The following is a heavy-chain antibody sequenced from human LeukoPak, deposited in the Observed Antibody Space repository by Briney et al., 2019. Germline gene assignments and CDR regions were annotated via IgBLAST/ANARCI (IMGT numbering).Heavy chain of an antibody. J-gene: IGHJ4*02. CDR2: ISYDGSNK. CDR3: AKTSVVTAIVPYYFDY. Sequence: GGSLRLSCAAFGFIFSSYAMHWVRQAPGKGLEWVALISYDGSNKYYADSVKGRFTISRDNLKNTLYLQMDSLRPEDTALYYCAKTSVVTAIVPYYFDYWGQGTLVIVSS. CDR1: GFIFSSYA. V-gene: IGHV3-30*18. D-gene: IGHD2-21*02.